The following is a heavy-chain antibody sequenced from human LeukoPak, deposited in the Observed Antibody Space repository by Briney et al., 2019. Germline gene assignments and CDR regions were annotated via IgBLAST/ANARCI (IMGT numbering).Heavy chain of an antibody. Sequence: PGGSLRLSCAASGFTFSSYEMNWVRQPPGKGLEWVSYISSSGSIIYYADSVKGRFTISRDNAKNSLYLQMNSLRAEDTAVFYCARATRRGGYCSSTTCLNWFDPWGQGTLVTVSS. CDR3: ARATRRGGYCSSTTCLNWFDP. CDR2: ISSSGSII. V-gene: IGHV3-48*03. CDR1: GFTFSSYE. J-gene: IGHJ5*02. D-gene: IGHD2-2*01.